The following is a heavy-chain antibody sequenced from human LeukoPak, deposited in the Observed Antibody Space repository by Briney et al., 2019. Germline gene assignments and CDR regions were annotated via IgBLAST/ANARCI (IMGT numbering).Heavy chain of an antibody. CDR2: IIPIFGTA. V-gene: IGHV1-69*05. CDR1: GGTFSSYA. Sequence: ASVKVSCKASGGTFSSYAISWVRQAPGQGLEWMGGIIPIFGTANYAQKFQGRVTITTDESTSTAYMELSSLRSEDTAVYYCARGGYCTNGVCRSGYYYDMDVWGKGTTVTVSS. CDR3: ARGGYCTNGVCRSGYYYDMDV. J-gene: IGHJ6*03. D-gene: IGHD2-8*01.